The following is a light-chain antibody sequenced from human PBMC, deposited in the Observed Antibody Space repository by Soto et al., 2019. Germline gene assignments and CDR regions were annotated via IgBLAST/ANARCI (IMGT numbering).Light chain of an antibody. CDR2: DAS. Sequence: EIVMTQSPATLSVSPGERATLSCRASQSVSILLAWYQQKPGQAPRLLIYDASNRATGIPARFSGSGSGTDLTLTISSLEPEDFAVYYCQQRSNWPLTFGQGTRLEIK. J-gene: IGKJ5*01. CDR3: QQRSNWPLT. CDR1: QSVSIL. V-gene: IGKV3-11*01.